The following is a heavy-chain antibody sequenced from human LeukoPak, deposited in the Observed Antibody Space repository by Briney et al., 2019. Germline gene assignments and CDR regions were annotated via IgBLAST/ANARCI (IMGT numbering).Heavy chain of an antibody. CDR3: VRDSGRAAANR. CDR2: IYTSGST. Sequence: SETLSLTCTVSGGSISSGSYYWSWIRQPAGKGLEWIGRIYTSGSTNYNPSLKSRVTISVDTSKNQFSLKLSSVTAADTAVYYCVRDSGRAAANRWGQGTLVTVSS. V-gene: IGHV4-61*02. CDR1: GGSISSGSYY. J-gene: IGHJ4*02. D-gene: IGHD6-13*01.